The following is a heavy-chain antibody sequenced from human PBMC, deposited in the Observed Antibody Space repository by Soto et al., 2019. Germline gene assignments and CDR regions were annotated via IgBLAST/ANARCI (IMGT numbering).Heavy chain of an antibody. D-gene: IGHD2-2*02. CDR2: ISSRSDI. V-gene: IGHV3-21*01. Sequence: GSLRLSGVGSGLTFSTYSINWVRQAPGKGLEWVSSISSRSDIYYADSVKGRFTISRDNAKNSVSLQMNSLRAEDTAVYYCEREYTAWPLAYGLDVWGQGTTVTVSS. CDR3: EREYTAWPLAYGLDV. CDR1: GLTFSTYS. J-gene: IGHJ6*02.